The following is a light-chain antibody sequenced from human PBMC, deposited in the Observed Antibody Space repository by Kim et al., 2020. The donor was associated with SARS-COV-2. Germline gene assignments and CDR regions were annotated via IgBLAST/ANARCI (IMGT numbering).Light chain of an antibody. CDR1: QSVSSY. CDR3: QQRSNWPQVT. V-gene: IGKV3-11*01. CDR2: DAS. J-gene: IGKJ2*01. Sequence: EIVLTQSPATLSLSPGERATLSCRASQSVSSYLAWYQKKPGQAPRLLIYDASNRATGIPARFSGSGSGTDFTLTISSLEPEDFAVYYCQQRSNWPQVTCGQGTKLEIK.